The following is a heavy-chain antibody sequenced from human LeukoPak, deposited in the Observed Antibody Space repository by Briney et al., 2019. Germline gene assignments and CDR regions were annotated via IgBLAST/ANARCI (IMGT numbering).Heavy chain of an antibody. CDR3: ARDAPDHYYDSSGYHRYFQH. D-gene: IGHD3-22*01. Sequence: ASVKVSCKASGYTFTSYGISWVRQAPGQGLERMGWISAYNGNTNYAQKLQGRVTMTTDTSTSTAYMELRSLRSDDTAVYYCARDAPDHYYDSSGYHRYFQHWGQGTLVTVSS. V-gene: IGHV1-18*01. CDR2: ISAYNGNT. J-gene: IGHJ1*01. CDR1: GYTFTSYG.